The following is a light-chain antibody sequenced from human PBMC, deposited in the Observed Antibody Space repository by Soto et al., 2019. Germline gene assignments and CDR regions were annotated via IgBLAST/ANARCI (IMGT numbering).Light chain of an antibody. CDR1: SSDIGAYKY. CDR2: EVS. Sequence: QSALTQPASVSGPPGQSVTISCTGTSSDIGAYKYVSWYQHHPGKSPRLLIYEVSNRPSGVSNRFSASKSGNTASLTISRLQAEDEADYFCCSYRSSSTLVFGGGTKLTVL. V-gene: IGLV2-14*01. CDR3: CSYRSSSTLV. J-gene: IGLJ2*01.